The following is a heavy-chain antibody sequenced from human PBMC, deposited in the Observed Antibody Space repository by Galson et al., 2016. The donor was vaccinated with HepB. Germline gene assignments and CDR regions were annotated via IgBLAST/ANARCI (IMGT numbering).Heavy chain of an antibody. CDR3: FSVGLGFCKH. CDR2: IFPGDSDT. V-gene: IGHV5-51*01. J-gene: IGHJ1*01. CDR1: GYTFTNFW. D-gene: IGHD7-27*01. Sequence: QSGAEVKKPGESLKISCKASGYTFTNFWIGWVRQMPGKGLEWMGIIFPGDSDTRYSPSFQGQVTISAENSITTAYLQWSTLKASDTAMYYCFSVGLGFCKHWGQGTLVTVPS.